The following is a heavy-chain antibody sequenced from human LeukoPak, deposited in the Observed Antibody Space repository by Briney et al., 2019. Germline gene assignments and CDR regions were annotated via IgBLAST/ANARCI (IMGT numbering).Heavy chain of an antibody. V-gene: IGHV4-39*07. D-gene: IGHD6-13*01. J-gene: IGHJ3*02. Sequence: SETLSLTCTVSGGPIRSSTYYWGWIRQPPGKGLEWIGTIYYGGNTYYNPSLKSRVTISVDTSKNQFSLKLSSVTAADTAVYYCARAYSSSWVAFDIWGQGTMVTVSS. CDR2: IYYGGNT. CDR1: GGPIRSSTYY. CDR3: ARAYSSSWVAFDI.